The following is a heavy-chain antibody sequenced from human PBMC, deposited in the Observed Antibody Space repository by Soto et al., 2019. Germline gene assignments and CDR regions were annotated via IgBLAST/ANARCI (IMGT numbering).Heavy chain of an antibody. CDR3: ARMRGSYISTLDS. J-gene: IGHJ4*02. CDR2: IDWDGDK. Sequence: SGPTLVNPTQTLTLTCTFSGFSLNASGMCLTWIRQPPGRALEWLATIDWDGDKYYTSSLANRITISKDNSKNQVALTMTNMKPADKGTYFCARMRGSYISTLDSWGQGALVTVSS. D-gene: IGHD6-13*01. CDR1: GFSLNASGMC. V-gene: IGHV2-70*13.